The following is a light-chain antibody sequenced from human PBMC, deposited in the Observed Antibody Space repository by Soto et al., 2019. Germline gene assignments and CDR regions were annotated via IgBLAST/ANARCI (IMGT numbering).Light chain of an antibody. Sequence: AIRMTQSASSLSASTGDRDTITCRARQGISSDLAWYQQKPGKAPMLLIYAASTLQSGVPSRFSVSGSGTEFTLTISTLDPEGFALSYCQQRSNWPITFGQGTRLEIK. J-gene: IGKJ5*01. CDR1: QGISSD. V-gene: IGKV1-8*01. CDR3: QQRSNWPIT. CDR2: AAS.